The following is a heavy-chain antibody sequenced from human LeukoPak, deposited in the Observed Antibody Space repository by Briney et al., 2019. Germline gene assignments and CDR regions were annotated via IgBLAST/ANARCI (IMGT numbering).Heavy chain of an antibody. Sequence: SETLSLTCAVSGYSISSGYYWGWIRQPPGKGLEWIGSIYHSGSTYYNPSLKSRVTISVDTSKNRFSLKLSSVTAADTAVYYCARLRRDFWSGYLNWFDPWRQGTPVTVSS. CDR2: IYHSGST. J-gene: IGHJ5*02. D-gene: IGHD3-3*01. CDR1: GYSISSGYY. CDR3: ARLRRDFWSGYLNWFDP. V-gene: IGHV4-38-2*01.